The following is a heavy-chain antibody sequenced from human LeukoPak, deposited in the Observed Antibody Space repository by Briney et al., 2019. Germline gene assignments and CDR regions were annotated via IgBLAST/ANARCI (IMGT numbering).Heavy chain of an antibody. V-gene: IGHV4-59*01. J-gene: IGHJ4*02. CDR3: ARAGIVGATELDY. CDR2: IYYSGGT. D-gene: IGHD1-26*01. CDR1: GGSISSYY. Sequence: SETLSLTCTVSGGSISSYYWSWIRQPAGKGLEWIGYIYYSGGTNYNPSLKTRVTISVDTSKNQFSLKLGSVTAADTAVYYCARAGIVGATELDYWGQGTLVTVSS.